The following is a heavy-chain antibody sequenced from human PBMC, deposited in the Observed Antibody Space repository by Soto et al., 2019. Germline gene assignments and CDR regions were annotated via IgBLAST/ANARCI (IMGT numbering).Heavy chain of an antibody. CDR3: ARVGYCSSTSCDNWFDP. CDR2: IYPGDSDT. D-gene: IGHD2-2*01. CDR1: GYSFTSYW. V-gene: IGHV5-51*01. J-gene: IGHJ5*02. Sequence: GESLKISCKGSGYSFTSYWIGWVRQMPGKGLEWMGIIYPGDSDTRYSPSFQGQVTISADKSISTAYLQWSSLKASDTAMYYCARVGYCSSTSCDNWFDPWGQGTLVTVSS.